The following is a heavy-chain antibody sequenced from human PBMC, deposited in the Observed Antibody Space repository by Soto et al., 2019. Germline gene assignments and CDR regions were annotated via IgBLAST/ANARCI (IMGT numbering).Heavy chain of an antibody. CDR3: AGTTSLQWYYMDV. CDR1: GDSVSSNSAA. V-gene: IGHV6-1*01. D-gene: IGHD1-7*01. CDR2: TYYRSRWYN. Sequence: SQTLSLTCAISGDSVSSNSAAWNWIRQSPSRGLEWLGRTYYRSRWYNDYAVSVKSRITVNPDTSKNQFSLHLNSMTPEDTAVYYCAGTTSLQWYYMDVCDKGTTVTVSS. J-gene: IGHJ6*03.